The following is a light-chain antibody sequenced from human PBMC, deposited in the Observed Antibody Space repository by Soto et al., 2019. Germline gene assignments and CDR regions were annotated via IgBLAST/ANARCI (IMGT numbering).Light chain of an antibody. Sequence: DIVMTQSPATLSVSPGERATLSCRASQSVNSNLAWYQQKPGQPPRLLIYGASTRSTGIPARFSGSGSGTEFTLTISSLQSEDFAVYYCQHYNNWPPWTFGQGTKVDIK. J-gene: IGKJ1*01. CDR3: QHYNNWPPWT. CDR2: GAS. V-gene: IGKV3D-15*01. CDR1: QSVNSN.